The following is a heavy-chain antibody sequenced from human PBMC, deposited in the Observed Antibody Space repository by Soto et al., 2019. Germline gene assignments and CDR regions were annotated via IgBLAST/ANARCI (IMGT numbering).Heavy chain of an antibody. Sequence: PSETLSLTCAVSGGSISSGGYSWSWIRQPPGKGLEWIGYIYHSGSTYYNPSLKSRVTISVDRSKNQFSLKLSSVTAADTAVYYCARHLTYCSAGSCYSDFPYYGMDVWGQGTTVT. J-gene: IGHJ6*01. V-gene: IGHV4-30-2*01. CDR3: ARHLTYCSAGSCYSDFPYYGMDV. D-gene: IGHD2-15*01. CDR1: GGSISSGGYS. CDR2: IYHSGST.